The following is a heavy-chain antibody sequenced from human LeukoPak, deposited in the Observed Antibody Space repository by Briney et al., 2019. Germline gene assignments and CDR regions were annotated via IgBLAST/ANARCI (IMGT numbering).Heavy chain of an antibody. J-gene: IGHJ4*02. CDR1: RGSIITYY. Sequence: SETLSLTCTISRGSIITYYWSWIRQTPGTTLEWIGNIHYTGRTRYNPSLESRVTMSLDTPKNEFSLRLTSMTAADSAVYYCARGRPDPQNSDYWDYWGQGILVTVSS. V-gene: IGHV4-59*13. D-gene: IGHD3-22*01. CDR3: ARGRPDPQNSDYWDY. CDR2: IHYTGRT.